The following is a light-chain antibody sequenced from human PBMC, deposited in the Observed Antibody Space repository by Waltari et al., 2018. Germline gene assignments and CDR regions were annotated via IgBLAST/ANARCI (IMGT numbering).Light chain of an antibody. CDR2: GPS. CDR3: QQFNDWPRT. Sequence: EVVLTQSPATLSVSPGEAATLSCKASQTVYGNLVRYQQKPGQAPRLLTYGPSTRAAGVPDRFRGSGSGTDFTLTITDLQSEDFATYYCQQFNDWPRTFGGGTKVEIK. V-gene: IGKV3-15*01. CDR1: QTVYGN. J-gene: IGKJ4*01.